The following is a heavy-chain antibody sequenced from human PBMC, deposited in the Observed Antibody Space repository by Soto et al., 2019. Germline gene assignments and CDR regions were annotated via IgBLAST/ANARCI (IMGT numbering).Heavy chain of an antibody. CDR3: ARDRVYYYYGMDV. Sequence: YLRLSCEASGFTFSSYAMHWVRQAPGKGLEWVAVISYDGSNKYYADSVKGRFTISRDNSKNTLYLQMNSLRAEDTAVYYCARDRVYYYYGMDVWGQGTTVTVS. CDR1: GFTFSSYA. CDR2: ISYDGSNK. V-gene: IGHV3-30-3*01. D-gene: IGHD3-10*01. J-gene: IGHJ6*02.